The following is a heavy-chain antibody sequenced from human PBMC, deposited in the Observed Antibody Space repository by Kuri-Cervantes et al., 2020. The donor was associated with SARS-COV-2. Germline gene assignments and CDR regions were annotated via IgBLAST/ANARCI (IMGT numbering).Heavy chain of an antibody. CDR2: VYSSDARK. D-gene: IGHD3-3*01. CDR3: AKVALAKNDFWSGYYTG. J-gene: IGHJ4*02. V-gene: IGHV3-23*05. CDR1: GFLFSNYA. Sequence: GESLKIPLASSGFLFSNYAMLWVRQAPGRGLEWVAGVYSSDARKHYADSAKGRFSIPRDNSKNAVYLQMNRLRVEDTAVYYCAKVALAKNDFWSGYYTGWGQGTLVTVSS.